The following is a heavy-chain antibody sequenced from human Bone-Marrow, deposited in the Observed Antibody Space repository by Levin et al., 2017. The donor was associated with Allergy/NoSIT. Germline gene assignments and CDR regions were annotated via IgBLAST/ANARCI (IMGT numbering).Heavy chain of an antibody. J-gene: IGHJ4*02. D-gene: IGHD3-22*01. CDR3: AGQKWAYYFDRGDYYYEY. V-gene: IGHV1-69*13. CDR1: GGTFTTYA. CDR2: LIPVLGTT. Sequence: ASVKVSCKTSGGTFTTYAITWVRQAPGQGLEWMGGLIPVLGTTDYAQKFQGRVTITADESTSTVYMELSSLKSEDTAMYYCAGQKWAYYFDRGDYYYEYWGQGSLVTVSS.